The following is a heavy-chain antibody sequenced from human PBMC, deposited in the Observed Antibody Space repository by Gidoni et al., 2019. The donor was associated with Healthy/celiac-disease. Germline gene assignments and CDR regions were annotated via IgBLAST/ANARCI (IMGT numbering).Heavy chain of an antibody. CDR3: ARDAFRGLGDLGY. CDR1: GGTFSSYA. V-gene: IGHV1-69*06. CDR2: IIPIFGTA. Sequence: VQLVQSGAEVKKPGSSVKVPCKASGGTFSSYAISRVRQAPGQGLEWMGGIIPIFGTANYAQKCQGRVTITADKSTSTAYMELSSLRSEDTAVYYCARDAFRGLGDLGYWGQGTLVTVSS. D-gene: IGHD3-16*01. J-gene: IGHJ4*02.